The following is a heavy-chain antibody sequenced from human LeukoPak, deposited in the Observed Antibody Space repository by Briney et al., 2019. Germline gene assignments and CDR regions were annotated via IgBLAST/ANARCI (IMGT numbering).Heavy chain of an antibody. CDR1: GGSITSSTYY. V-gene: IGHV4-39*01. Sequence: SETLSLTCSVSGGSITSSTYYWGWIRQPPGKGLEWIATMHYTGTTFYNPSLKSRVTISVDTSNNQVSLKLNSVTAADTSVYYCARHYDYLLDYWGQGILVTVSS. D-gene: IGHD3-16*01. J-gene: IGHJ4*02. CDR2: MHYTGTT. CDR3: ARHYDYLLDY.